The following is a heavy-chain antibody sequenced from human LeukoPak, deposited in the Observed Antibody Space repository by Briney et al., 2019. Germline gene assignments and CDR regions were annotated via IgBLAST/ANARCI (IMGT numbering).Heavy chain of an antibody. Sequence: PGGSLRLSCAASGFTFSDYYMSWIRQAPGKGLEWVSYISSSGSSIYYADSVKGRFTISRDNAKNSLYLQMNSLRAEDTAVYYCAREGVIGYCSSTSCAGPRKAFDIWGQGTMVTVSS. CDR2: ISSSGSSI. CDR1: GFTFSDYY. V-gene: IGHV3-11*04. CDR3: AREGVIGYCSSTSCAGPRKAFDI. J-gene: IGHJ3*02. D-gene: IGHD2-2*01.